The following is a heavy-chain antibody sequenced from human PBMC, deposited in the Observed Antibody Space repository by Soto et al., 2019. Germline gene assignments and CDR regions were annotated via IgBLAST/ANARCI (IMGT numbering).Heavy chain of an antibody. Sequence: EVQLLDFGGDLVQPGGSLRLSCAASGFTFSNYVMSWVRQAPGKGLEWVSAISGSGGSTYSADSVKGRFTISRDNSKNPLYLQMDSLRAEDTAVYYCAKGNNLEWFLSPIAYWGQGTLVTVSS. CDR3: AKGNNLEWFLSPIAY. D-gene: IGHD3-3*01. J-gene: IGHJ4*02. V-gene: IGHV3-23*01. CDR2: ISGSGGST. CDR1: GFTFSNYV.